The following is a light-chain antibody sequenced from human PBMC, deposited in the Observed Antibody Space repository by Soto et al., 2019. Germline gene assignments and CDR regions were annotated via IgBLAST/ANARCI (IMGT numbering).Light chain of an antibody. J-gene: IGLJ2*01. V-gene: IGLV3-21*02. Sequence: SYELTQRPSVSAAPGQTARITCGGNDIETKSVHWYQQKPGQAPMLVVYDDHDRPSGIPERFSGSNSGNTATLTIRWVEAGDEADYYCQVWDSISDHPVFGGGTKLTVL. CDR2: DDH. CDR3: QVWDSISDHPV. CDR1: DIETKS.